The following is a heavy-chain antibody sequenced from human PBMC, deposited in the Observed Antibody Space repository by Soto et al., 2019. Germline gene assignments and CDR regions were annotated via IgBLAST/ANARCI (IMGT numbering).Heavy chain of an antibody. V-gene: IGHV5-51*03. CDR2: IYPGDSDT. CDR1: GYSFSNYW. J-gene: IGHJ4*02. Sequence: EVQLVQSGADVKKPGESLKVSCEGSGYSFSNYWIGWVRQIPGKGLEWMGLIYPGDSDTRYSPSFQGQVTISVAKSISTASLQWSSLRASDTAIYYCARGDGIYYLDSWGQGTLVTVSS. CDR3: ARGDGIYYLDS. D-gene: IGHD5-12*01.